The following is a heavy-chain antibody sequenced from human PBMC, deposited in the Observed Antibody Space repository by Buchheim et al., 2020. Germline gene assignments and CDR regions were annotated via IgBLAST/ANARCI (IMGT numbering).Heavy chain of an antibody. D-gene: IGHD6-19*01. CDR3: AKGMLVWGQWLGYEYCFDY. J-gene: IGHJ4*02. Sequence: QVQLVESGGGVVQPGRSLRLSCAASGFTFSSYGMHWVRQAPGKGLEWVAVIWYDGSNKYYADSVKGRFTISRDNSKNTLYLQMNSLRAEDTAVYYCAKGMLVWGQWLGYEYCFDYWGQGTL. CDR1: GFTFSSYG. V-gene: IGHV3-33*06. CDR2: IWYDGSNK.